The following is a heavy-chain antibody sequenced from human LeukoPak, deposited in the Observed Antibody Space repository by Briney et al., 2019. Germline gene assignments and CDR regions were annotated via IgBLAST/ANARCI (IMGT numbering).Heavy chain of an antibody. CDR2: IYSGGST. V-gene: IGHV3-53*01. CDR1: GFTVSSNY. J-gene: IGHJ4*02. Sequence: GGSLRLSCAASGFTVSSNYMSWVRQAPGKGLEWVPVIYSGGSTYYADSVKGRFTISRDNSKNTLYLQMNSLRAEDTAVYYCARGPRAYGHDEFDYWGQGTLVTVSS. D-gene: IGHD3-10*01. CDR3: ARGPRAYGHDEFDY.